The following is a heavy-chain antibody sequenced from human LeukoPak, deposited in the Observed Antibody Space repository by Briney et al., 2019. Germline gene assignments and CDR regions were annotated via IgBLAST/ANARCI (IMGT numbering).Heavy chain of an antibody. CDR3: AKDTGPAAGITADY. CDR1: GFTFSSYA. V-gene: IGHV3-23*01. Sequence: GGSLRLSCAASGFTFSSYAMTWVRQAPGKGLEWVATIRGSDDSTYYADSVKGRFTISRDNPKNTLYLQMNSLRAEDTAIYYCAKDTGPAAGITADYWGQGTLVTVSS. J-gene: IGHJ4*02. D-gene: IGHD6-13*01. CDR2: IRGSDDST.